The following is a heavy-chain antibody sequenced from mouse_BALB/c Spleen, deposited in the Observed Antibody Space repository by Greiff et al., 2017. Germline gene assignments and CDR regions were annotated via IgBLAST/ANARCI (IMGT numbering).Heavy chain of an antibody. CDR1: GYTFTSYW. CDR2: IYPSDSYT. Sequence: VQLQQPGAELVRPGASVKLSCKASGYTFTSYWINWVKQRPGQGLEWIGNIYPSDSYTNYNQKFKDKATLTVDKSSSTAYMQLSSPTSEDSAVYYCTRSYYGNYYYAMDYWGQGTSVTVSS. D-gene: IGHD2-10*01. V-gene: IGHV1-69*02. J-gene: IGHJ4*01. CDR3: TRSYYGNYYYAMDY.